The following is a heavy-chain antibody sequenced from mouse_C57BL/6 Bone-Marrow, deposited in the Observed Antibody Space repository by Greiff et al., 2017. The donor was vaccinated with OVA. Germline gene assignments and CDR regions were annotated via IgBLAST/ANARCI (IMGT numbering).Heavy chain of an antibody. D-gene: IGHD2-4*01. V-gene: IGHV1-81*01. J-gene: IGHJ2*01. CDR3: AYEYGRFDD. Sequence: QVQLQQPGAELARPGASVKLSCKASGYTFTSYGISWVKQRPGQGLEWIGEIYPSSGNTYYNEKFKGKATLTVDKSSSTAYMELRSLTSEDSAVYFCAYEYGRFDDGGQGTTLTVSS. CDR1: GYTFTSYG. CDR2: IYPSSGNT.